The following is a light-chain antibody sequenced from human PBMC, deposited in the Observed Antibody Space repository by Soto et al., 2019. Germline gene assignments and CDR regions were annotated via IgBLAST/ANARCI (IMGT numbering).Light chain of an antibody. V-gene: IGKV1-5*01. CDR2: DAS. J-gene: IGKJ1*01. CDR1: QSIRSW. Sequence: DIQMTQSPSTLSASVGDRVTITCRASQSIRSWLAWYQQKPGKAPKLLIYDASNLESGVPSRFSDSGSGTEFTLTISSLQPDDFATYYCQQYNSYSPWTFGQGTKVGIK. CDR3: QQYNSYSPWT.